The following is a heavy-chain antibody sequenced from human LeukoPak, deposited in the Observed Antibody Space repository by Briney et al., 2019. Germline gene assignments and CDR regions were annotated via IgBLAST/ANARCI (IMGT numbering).Heavy chain of an antibody. Sequence: SETLSLTCTVSGGSISSGGYYWSWIRQPPGKGLEWIGYIYYSGSTNYNPSLKSRVTISVDTSKNQFSLKLSSVTAADTAVYYCARRSWGSSGSSLDYWGQGTLVTVSS. CDR2: IYYSGST. J-gene: IGHJ4*02. CDR1: GGSISSGGYY. V-gene: IGHV4-61*08. CDR3: ARRSWGSSGSSLDY. D-gene: IGHD3-10*01.